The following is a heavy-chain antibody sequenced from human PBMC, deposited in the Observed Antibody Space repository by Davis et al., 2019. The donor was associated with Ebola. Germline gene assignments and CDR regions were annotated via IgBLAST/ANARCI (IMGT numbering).Heavy chain of an antibody. J-gene: IGHJ6*02. CDR2: ISAYNGNT. V-gene: IGHV1-18*01. Sequence: ASVKVSCKASGYTFTSYGISWVRQAPGQGLEWMGWISAYNGNTNYAQKLQGRVTMTTDTSTSTAYMELRSLRSDDTAVYYCARDSCSSTSCHLLNYYYYGMDVWGQGTTVTVSS. CDR3: ARDSCSSTSCHLLNYYYYGMDV. D-gene: IGHD2-2*01. CDR1: GYTFTSYG.